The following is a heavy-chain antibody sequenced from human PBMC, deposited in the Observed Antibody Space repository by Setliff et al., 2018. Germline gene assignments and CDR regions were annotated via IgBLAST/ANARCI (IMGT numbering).Heavy chain of an antibody. D-gene: IGHD1-1*01. V-gene: IGHV4-34*01. CDR1: GGSLRNHK. J-gene: IGHJ6*02. Sequence: SETLSLTCDIYGGSLRNHKWSWIRQSPGKGLEWIGEISYLGSTNYNPSLKSRVVISTDTSNNRFSLLLRSVTAADTAVYFCAGGRAIFFTTPGSHSLDVWAQGTPVTVSS. CDR3: AGGRAIFFTTPGSHSLDV. CDR2: ISYLGST.